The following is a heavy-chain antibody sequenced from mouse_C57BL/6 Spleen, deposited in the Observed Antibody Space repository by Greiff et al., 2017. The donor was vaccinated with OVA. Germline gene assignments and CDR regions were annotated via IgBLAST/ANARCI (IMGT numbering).Heavy chain of an antibody. V-gene: IGHV1-26*01. D-gene: IGHD1-1*01. CDR3: ARAIDYYGSSAWFAY. CDR2: INPNNGGT. CDR1: GYTFTDYY. J-gene: IGHJ3*01. Sequence: EVQLQQSGPELVKPGASVKISCKASGYTFTDYYMNWVKQSHGKSLEWIGDINPNNGGTSYNQKFKGKATLTVDKSSSTAYMELRSLTSEDAAVYYWARAIDYYGSSAWFAYWGQGTLVTVSA.